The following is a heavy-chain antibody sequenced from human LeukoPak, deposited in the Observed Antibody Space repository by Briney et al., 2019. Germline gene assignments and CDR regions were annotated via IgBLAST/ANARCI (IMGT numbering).Heavy chain of an antibody. CDR3: ARSYCSGGSCFGMDV. D-gene: IGHD2-15*01. Sequence: ASVKVSCKASGYTFTSYGISWVRQAPGQGLEWMGIINPSGGSTSYAQKFQGRVTMTRDTSTSTVYMELSSLRSEDTAVYYCARSYCSGGSCFGMDVWGQGTTVTVSS. J-gene: IGHJ6*02. CDR2: INPSGGST. V-gene: IGHV1-46*01. CDR1: GYTFTSYG.